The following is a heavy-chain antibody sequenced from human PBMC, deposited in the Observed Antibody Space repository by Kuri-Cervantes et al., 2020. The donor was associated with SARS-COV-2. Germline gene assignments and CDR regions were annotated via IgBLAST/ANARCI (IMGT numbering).Heavy chain of an antibody. CDR2: IYHSGST. V-gene: IGHV4-38-2*01. D-gene: IGHD6-19*01. CDR1: GYSISSGYY. J-gene: IGHJ4*02. Sequence: ESLKISCAVSGYSISSGYYWGWIRQPPGKGLEWIGSIYHSGSTYYNPSLKSRVTISVDTSKNQFSLKLSSVTAADTAVYYCARLGGSGWPRYFDYWGQGTLVTVSS. CDR3: ARLGGSGWPRYFDY.